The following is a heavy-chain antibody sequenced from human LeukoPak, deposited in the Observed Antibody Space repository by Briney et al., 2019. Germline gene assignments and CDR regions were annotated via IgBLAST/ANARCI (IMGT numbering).Heavy chain of an antibody. J-gene: IGHJ3*02. CDR3: ARELWFGEKPDDAFDI. CDR2: IYYSGST. D-gene: IGHD3-10*01. CDR1: GGSISSGGYY. Sequence: SQTLSLTCTVSGGSISSGGYYWSWIRQHPGKGLEWIGYIYYSGSTYYNPSLKSRVTISVDTSKNQFSLKLSSVTAADTAVYYCARELWFGEKPDDAFDIWGQGTMVTVSS. V-gene: IGHV4-31*03.